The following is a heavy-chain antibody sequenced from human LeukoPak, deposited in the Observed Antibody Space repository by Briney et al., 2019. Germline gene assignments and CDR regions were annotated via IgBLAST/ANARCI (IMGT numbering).Heavy chain of an antibody. V-gene: IGHV4-39*07. J-gene: IGHJ5*02. D-gene: IGHD6-13*01. CDR1: GGSISSRGFF. CDR3: ARVLLRQQLAYNWFDP. CDR2: INHSGST. Sequence: SETLSLTCTVSGGSISSRGFFWGWIRQPPGKGLEWIGEINHSGSTNYNPSLKSRVTISVDTSKNQFSLKLSSVTAADTAVYYCARVLLRQQLAYNWFDPWGQGTLVTVSS.